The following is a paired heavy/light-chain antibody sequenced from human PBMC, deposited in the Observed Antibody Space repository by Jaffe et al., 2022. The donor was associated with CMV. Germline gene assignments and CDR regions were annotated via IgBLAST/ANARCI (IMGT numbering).Heavy chain of an antibody. V-gene: IGHV5-51*01. CDR1: GYSFTTYW. Sequence: EVQLVQSEAEVKKPGESLKISCKGSGYSFTTYWIAWVRQMPGRGLEWMAIIYPGDSDTRYSPSFQGQVTISADKSISTAYLQWSNLKASDTAMYYCARRSWYYGSGSGFDVWGQGTMVTVSS. D-gene: IGHD3-10*01. J-gene: IGHJ3*01. CDR2: IYPGDSDT. CDR3: ARRSWYYGSGSGFDV.
Light chain of an antibody. CDR2: GAS. CDR3: QQYNRWPLT. Sequence: EIVMTQSPATLSVSPGERATLSCGASQSVSSNLAWYQQKPGQAPRLLIYGASTRATGIPASFSGSGSGTEFTLTISSLQSEDFAVYYCQQYNRWPLTFGGGTKVEIK. V-gene: IGKV3-15*01. J-gene: IGKJ4*01. CDR1: QSVSSN.